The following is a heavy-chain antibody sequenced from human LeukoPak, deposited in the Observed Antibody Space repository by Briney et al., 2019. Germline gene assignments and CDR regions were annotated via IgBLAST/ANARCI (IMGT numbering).Heavy chain of an antibody. CDR3: AREGGYPYYDFWSGYYNPYYYYYYMDV. CDR2: ISSSSSTI. Sequence: GGSLRLSCAASGFTFSSYSMNWVRQAPGKGLEWVSYISSSSSTIYYADSVKGRFTISRDNAKNSLYLQMNSLRAEDTAVYYCAREGGYPYYDFWSGYYNPYYYYYYMDVWGEGTTVTVSS. V-gene: IGHV3-48*04. CDR1: GFTFSSYS. D-gene: IGHD3-3*01. J-gene: IGHJ6*03.